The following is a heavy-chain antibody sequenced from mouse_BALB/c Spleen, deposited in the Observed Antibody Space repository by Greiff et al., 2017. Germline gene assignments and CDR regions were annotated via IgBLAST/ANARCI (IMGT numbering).Heavy chain of an antibody. CDR3: ARRELRGFAY. CDR2: INPSTGYT. J-gene: IGHJ3*01. CDR1: GYTFTSYW. Sequence: VKLMESGAELAKPGASVKMSCKASGYTFTSYWMHWVKQRPGQGLEWIGYINPSTGYTEYNQKFKDKATLTADKSSSTAYMQLSSLTSEDSAVYYCARRELRGFAYWGQGTLVTVSA. D-gene: IGHD2-4*01. V-gene: IGHV1-7*01.